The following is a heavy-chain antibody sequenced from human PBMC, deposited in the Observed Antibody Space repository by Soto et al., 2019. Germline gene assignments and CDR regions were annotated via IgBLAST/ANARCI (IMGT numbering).Heavy chain of an antibody. V-gene: IGHV1-18*01. Sequence: ASVKVSCKASGYTFTSYGISWVRQAPGQGLEWMGWISAYNGNTNYAQKLQGRVTMTTDTSTSTAYVELRSLRSDDTAVYYCARDIFTQPYYYYGMDVWGQGTTVTVSS. D-gene: IGHD3-9*01. CDR1: GYTFTSYG. J-gene: IGHJ6*02. CDR2: ISAYNGNT. CDR3: ARDIFTQPYYYYGMDV.